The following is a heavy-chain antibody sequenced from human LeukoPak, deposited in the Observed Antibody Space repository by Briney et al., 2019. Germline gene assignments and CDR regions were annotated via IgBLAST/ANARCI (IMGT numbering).Heavy chain of an antibody. J-gene: IGHJ4*02. V-gene: IGHV3-48*02. Sequence: PGGSLRLSCAASGFSFTSYSLNWVRQAPGKDLEWISYITSSSSRIYYADSVKGRFTISRDNAKNSLYLQMNSLRDEDTAVYYCARISPAYGDYYLDYWAREPWSPSPQ. CDR3: ARISPAYGDYYLDY. CDR1: GFSFTSYS. CDR2: ITSSSSRI. D-gene: IGHD4-17*01.